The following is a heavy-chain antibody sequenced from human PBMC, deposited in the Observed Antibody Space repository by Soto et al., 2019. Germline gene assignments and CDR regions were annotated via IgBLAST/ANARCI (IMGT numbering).Heavy chain of an antibody. CDR2: IKQDGSEK. J-gene: IGHJ4*01. D-gene: IGHD4-17*01. V-gene: IGHV3-7*01. Sequence: GGSLRLSCAASGFTFSSYWMSWVRQAPGKGLEWVANIKQDGSEKYYVDSVKGRFTISRDNAKNSLYLQMNSLRAEDTAVYYCAKICPYGDAGGGEDYWGQGTLVTVSS. CDR3: AKICPYGDAGGGEDY. CDR1: GFTFSSYW.